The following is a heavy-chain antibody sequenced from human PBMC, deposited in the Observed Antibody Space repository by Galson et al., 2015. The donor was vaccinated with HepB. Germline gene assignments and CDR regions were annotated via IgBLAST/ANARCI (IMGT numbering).Heavy chain of an antibody. Sequence: SVKVSCKASGYTFISYAMSWVRQAPGQGLEWIGWINTNSGDPTYAQGFTGRFVFSLDTSVRTAYLQISNLRTEDTAVYYCARRQWFWAADYWGQGTLVTVSS. D-gene: IGHD3-10*01. CDR3: ARRQWFWAADY. CDR1: GYTFISYA. CDR2: INTNSGDP. V-gene: IGHV7-4-1*01. J-gene: IGHJ4*02.